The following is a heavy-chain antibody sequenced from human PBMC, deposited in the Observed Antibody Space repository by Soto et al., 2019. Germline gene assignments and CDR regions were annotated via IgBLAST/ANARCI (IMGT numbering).Heavy chain of an antibody. V-gene: IGHV3-23*01. CDR2: ISGTGVYI. Sequence: GGSLRLSCVASGFTFSNYNMNWVRQAPGKGLEWVSHISGTGVYIHYADSVRGRFTIYRDNSKKTMYLQMNSLRAEDMAVYYCAKEGYCSGGTCYRTFDYWGQGTLVTVSS. D-gene: IGHD2-15*01. CDR1: GFTFSNYN. CDR3: AKEGYCSGGTCYRTFDY. J-gene: IGHJ4*02.